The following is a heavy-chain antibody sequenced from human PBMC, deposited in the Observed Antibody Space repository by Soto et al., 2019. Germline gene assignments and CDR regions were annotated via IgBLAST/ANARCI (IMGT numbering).Heavy chain of an antibody. CDR2: INNDGSST. J-gene: IGHJ6*02. D-gene: IGHD2-21*01. CDR1: GFTFSSYW. CDR3: ARDPLLIGDTDYGLDV. V-gene: IGHV3-74*01. Sequence: EVQLVESGGGLVQPGGSLILSCAASGFTFSSYWMHWVRQAPGKGLVWVSRINNDGSSTSYADSVKGRSTISRDNAKSTLYLEMSSLRAEDTAVYYCARDPLLIGDTDYGLDVWGQGTTVTVSS.